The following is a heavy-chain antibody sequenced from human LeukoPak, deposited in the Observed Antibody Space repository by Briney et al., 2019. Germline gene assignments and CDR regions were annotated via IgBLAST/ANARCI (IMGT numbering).Heavy chain of an antibody. Sequence: GGSLRLSCAASGXTFSSYALNWVRQAPGKGLEWVSGISXNGGSTYYADSVKGRFPISRDNSTNTLYLQMNSLRAEDTAVYYCAKTTYYYDSSGSPYAFDFWGQGTMFTVSS. CDR3: AKTTYYYDSSGSPYAFDF. V-gene: IGHV3-23*01. D-gene: IGHD3-22*01. CDR1: GXTFSSYA. CDR2: ISXNGGST. J-gene: IGHJ3*01.